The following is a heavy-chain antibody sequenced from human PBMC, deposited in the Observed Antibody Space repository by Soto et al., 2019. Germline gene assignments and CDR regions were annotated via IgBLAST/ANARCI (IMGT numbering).Heavy chain of an antibody. Sequence: EVQLVESGGGLVQPGGSLRLSCAASGFTSSDHYMDWVRQAPGKGLEWVGRSKNKADSYTTEYAASVKSRFTISRDGSKNSLFLQMNSLKTEDTAVYYCTVWGSGNDFGAAWGQGILVTVSS. CDR2: SKNKADSYTT. J-gene: IGHJ4*02. CDR3: TVWGSGNDFGAA. D-gene: IGHD3-10*01. CDR1: GFTSSDHY. V-gene: IGHV3-72*01.